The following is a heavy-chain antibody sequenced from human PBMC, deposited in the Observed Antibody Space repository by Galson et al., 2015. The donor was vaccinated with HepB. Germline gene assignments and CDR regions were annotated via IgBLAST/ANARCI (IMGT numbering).Heavy chain of an antibody. V-gene: IGHV3-53*01. Sequence: LRLSCAASGFTVSSNYMTWVRQAPGKGLEWVSVIYSGGSTYYADSVKGRFTISRDNSKNTVYLQMNSLRAEDTAVYYCARDCTSTTCYSGYYYYMDVRGKGTTVTVSS. D-gene: IGHD2-2*02. CDR2: IYSGGST. CDR1: GFTVSSNY. CDR3: ARDCTSTTCYSGYYYYMDV. J-gene: IGHJ6*03.